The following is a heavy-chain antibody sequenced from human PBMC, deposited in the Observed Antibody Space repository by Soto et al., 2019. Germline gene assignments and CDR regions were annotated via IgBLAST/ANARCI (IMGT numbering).Heavy chain of an antibody. CDR2: IIPIFGTA. V-gene: IGHV1-69*13. CDR3: ASVAVAGHPNYYYYGMDV. Sequence: GASVKVSCKASGGTFSSYAISWVRQAPGQGLEWMGGIIPIFGTANYAQKFQGRVTITADESTSTAYMELSSLRSEDTAVYYCASVAVAGHPNYYYYGMDVWGQGTMVTVSS. D-gene: IGHD6-19*01. J-gene: IGHJ6*02. CDR1: GGTFSSYA.